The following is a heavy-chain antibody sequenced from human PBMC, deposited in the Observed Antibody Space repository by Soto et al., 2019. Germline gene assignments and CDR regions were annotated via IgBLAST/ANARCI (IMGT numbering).Heavy chain of an antibody. D-gene: IGHD3-9*01. V-gene: IGHV1-8*01. CDR1: GYTFTNYD. CDR3: VRGGGYYDILTGYDL. J-gene: IGHJ5*02. CDR2: MNPNTVNT. Sequence: QVQLVQSGAEVKKPGASVKVSCKASGYTFTNYDINWVRQATGQGLEWMGWMNPNTVNTDYAQRFQGIVTMTRNISISTAYMELSSLRSDDLAVYYCVRGGGYYDILTGYDLWGQGTLVTVSS.